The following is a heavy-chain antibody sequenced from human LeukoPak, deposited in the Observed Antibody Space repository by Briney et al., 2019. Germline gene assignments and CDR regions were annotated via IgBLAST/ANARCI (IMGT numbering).Heavy chain of an antibody. D-gene: IGHD3-10*01. CDR1: ADSITNYY. CDR3: ARSSIGSGSNFDY. V-gene: IGHV4-4*07. Sequence: SETLSLTCSVSADSITNYYWNWIRQPAGKGLEWIGRIYISGITNYNPSLKSRVTMSVDTSKNHFSLKLSSVTAADTAVYYCARSSIGSGSNFDYWGQGTLVTVYS. J-gene: IGHJ4*02. CDR2: IYISGIT.